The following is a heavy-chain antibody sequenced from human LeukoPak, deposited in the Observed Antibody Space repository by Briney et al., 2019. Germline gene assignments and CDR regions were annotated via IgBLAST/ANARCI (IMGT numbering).Heavy chain of an antibody. J-gene: IGHJ3*02. V-gene: IGHV4-39*01. CDR3: ARHPGYYDSNGYYVSAFDI. CDR2: IYYSGST. CDR1: GASISSSSYY. Sequence: SETLSLTCTVSGASISSSSYYWGWIRQSPGKGLEWIGSIYYSGSTYFNPSLKSRVTMSVDTSKNHFSLKLTSVTAADTAVYYCARHPGYYDSNGYYVSAFDIWGQGTMVTVSS. D-gene: IGHD3-22*01.